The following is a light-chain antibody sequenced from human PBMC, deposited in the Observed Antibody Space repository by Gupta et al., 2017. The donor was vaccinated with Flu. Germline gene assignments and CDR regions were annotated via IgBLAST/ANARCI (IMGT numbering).Light chain of an antibody. CDR2: TNN. J-gene: IGLJ3*02. CDR1: SSNIGSNT. Sequence: VTISCSGSSSNIGSNTVNWYQQLPRTAPKLLIYTNNQRPSGVPDRFPGSKSDTSASLAISGLQSEDEADYYCASWDDSLNGGVFGGGTKLTVL. CDR3: ASWDDSLNGGV. V-gene: IGLV1-44*01.